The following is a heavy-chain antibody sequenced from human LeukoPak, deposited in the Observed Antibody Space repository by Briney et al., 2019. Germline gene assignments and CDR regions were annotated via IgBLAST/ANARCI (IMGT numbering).Heavy chain of an antibody. J-gene: IGHJ4*02. CDR3: ARGISPTNTMIDY. D-gene: IGHD3-22*01. CDR2: LKTDGTYI. CDR1: GFTSSNLW. V-gene: IGHV3-74*01. Sequence: GGSLRLSCAASGFTSSNLWMHWVRQAPGQGLVWVSRLKTDGTYIGYADSVKGRFTISRDNARNTLYLQMNSLRAEDTAVYFCARGISPTNTMIDYWGLGTLVTVSS.